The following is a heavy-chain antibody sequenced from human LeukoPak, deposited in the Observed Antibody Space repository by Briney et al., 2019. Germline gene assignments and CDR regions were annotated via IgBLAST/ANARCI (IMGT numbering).Heavy chain of an antibody. CDR2: INPNSGGT. V-gene: IGHV1-2*02. Sequence: GASVKVSCKASGYTFTGYYMHWVRQAPGQGLEWMGWINPNSGGTNYAQKFQGRVTMTRDTSISTAYMELSRLRSDDTAVYYCARAVGFGELSLDDAFDIWGQGTMVTVSS. D-gene: IGHD3-10*01. J-gene: IGHJ3*02. CDR3: ARAVGFGELSLDDAFDI. CDR1: GYTFTGYY.